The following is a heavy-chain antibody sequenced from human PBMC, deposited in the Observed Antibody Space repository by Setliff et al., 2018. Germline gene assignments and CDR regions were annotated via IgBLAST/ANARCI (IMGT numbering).Heavy chain of an antibody. J-gene: IGHJ4*02. CDR2: IWDDGGNK. Sequence: PGGSLRLSCAASGFTFSTYRMHWVRQAPGKGLEWVAVIWDDGGNKYHADSVTGRFTSSRDNSKNTLHLQMNSLRPEDRAVYYCARTCSGSGCYAGLESWGQGTPVTVS. D-gene: IGHD2-15*01. CDR1: GFTFSTYR. CDR3: ARTCSGSGCYAGLES. V-gene: IGHV3-33*08.